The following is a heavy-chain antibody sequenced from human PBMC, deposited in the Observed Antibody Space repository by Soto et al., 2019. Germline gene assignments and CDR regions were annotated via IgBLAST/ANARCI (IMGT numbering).Heavy chain of an antibody. D-gene: IGHD2-2*01. CDR1: GFTFSSYE. CDR2: ISSSGSTI. CDR3: ARFTYIVVVQAGTKATTGYGMDV. J-gene: IGHJ6*02. V-gene: IGHV3-48*03. Sequence: LRLSCAASGFTFSSYEMNWVLQAPGKGLGWVSYISSSGSTIYYAESVKGRFTISRDNAKNSLYLQMNSLRAEDTAVYYCARFTYIVVVQAGTKATTGYGMDVWGQGTTVTVSS.